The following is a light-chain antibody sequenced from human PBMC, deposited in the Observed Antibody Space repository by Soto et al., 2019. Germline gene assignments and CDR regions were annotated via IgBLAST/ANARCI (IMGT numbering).Light chain of an antibody. V-gene: IGLV1-40*01. CDR2: ADS. CDR3: QSYGTTLSGLYV. CDR1: SSNIGAGKD. J-gene: IGLJ1*01. Sequence: QSVLTQPPSVSGAPGQRVTISCTGRSSNIGAGKDVNGFRQLPGTAPKLLIYADSSRPSGVPDRFSGSKSGSSASLAITWLQVEDEAEYYCQSYGTTLSGLYVFGTGTKLTVL.